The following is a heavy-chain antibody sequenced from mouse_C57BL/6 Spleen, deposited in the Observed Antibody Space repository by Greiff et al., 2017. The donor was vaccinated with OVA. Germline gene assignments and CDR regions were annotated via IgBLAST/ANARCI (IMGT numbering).Heavy chain of an antibody. CDR2: INPNNGGT. J-gene: IGHJ1*03. Sequence: EVQLQQSGPELVKPGASVKIPCKASGYTFTDYNMDWVKQSHGKSLEWIGDINPNNGGTIYNQKFKGKATLTVDKSSSTAYMELRSLTSEDTAVYYCARWVYSNYDWYFDVWGTGTTVTVSS. CDR3: ARWVYSNYDWYFDV. CDR1: GYTFTDYN. V-gene: IGHV1-18*01. D-gene: IGHD2-5*01.